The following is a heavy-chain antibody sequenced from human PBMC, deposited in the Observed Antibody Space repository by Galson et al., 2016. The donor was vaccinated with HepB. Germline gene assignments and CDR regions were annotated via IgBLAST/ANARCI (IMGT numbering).Heavy chain of an antibody. V-gene: IGHV5-10-1*01. J-gene: IGHJ6*02. CDR2: IDPDDSYT. D-gene: IGHD4-17*01. Sequence: QSGAEVKEPGESLRISCQGSGYRLTDYWITWVRQVPGKGLQWMGRIDPDDSYTNSSPSFQAHVTISVDKSINTAYLQWSTLKASDTAIYYCARALEYGSRNYYDYYAMDVWGPGTTVIVSS. CDR1: GYRLTDYW. CDR3: ARALEYGSRNYYDYYAMDV.